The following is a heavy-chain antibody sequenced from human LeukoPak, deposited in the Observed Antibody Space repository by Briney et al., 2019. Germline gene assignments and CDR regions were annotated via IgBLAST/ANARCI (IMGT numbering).Heavy chain of an antibody. Sequence: PGGSLRLSCAASGFTFSRSSMNWVRQAPGKGLEWVASISSSTYIYYADSVKGRFTMSRDNAKNSLYLQMNSLRAEDTAEYYCARDGPYGDSPYYYYVDVWGKGTTVTVSS. D-gene: IGHD4-17*01. CDR2: ISSSTYI. CDR1: GFTFSRSS. CDR3: ARDGPYGDSPYYYYVDV. V-gene: IGHV3-21*01. J-gene: IGHJ6*03.